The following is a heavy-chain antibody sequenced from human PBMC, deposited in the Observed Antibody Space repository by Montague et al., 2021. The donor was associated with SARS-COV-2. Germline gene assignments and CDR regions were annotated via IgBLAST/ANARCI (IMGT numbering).Heavy chain of an antibody. J-gene: IGHJ6*02. CDR3: ARDKAGYIVVVPAVPLAYGMDV. D-gene: IGHD2-2*01. Sequence: SETLSLTCTVSGGSISSYYWSWIRQPPGKGLEWIGYIYYSGSTNYNPSLKSRVTISVDTSKNQFSLKLSSVTAADTAVYYCARDKAGYIVVVPAVPLAYGMDVWGQGTTVTVSS. CDR2: IYYSGST. V-gene: IGHV4-59*12. CDR1: GGSISSYY.